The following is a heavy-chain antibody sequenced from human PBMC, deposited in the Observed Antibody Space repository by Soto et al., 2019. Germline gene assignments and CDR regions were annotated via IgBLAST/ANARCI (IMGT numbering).Heavy chain of an antibody. CDR3: TIGSWSGEVFDI. V-gene: IGHV1-69*02. CDR1: GGTFNTYS. J-gene: IGHJ3*02. D-gene: IGHD2-21*01. Sequence: QVQLVQSGAEVKKPGSSVKFSCKDSGGTFNTYSMFWVRQAPGQGLEWMGRIIPMLGVRNYAQRFQDRVTITADKSTATVHMELSSLRSEDTALYYCTIGSWSGEVFDIWGQGTMVTVSS. CDR2: IIPMLGVR.